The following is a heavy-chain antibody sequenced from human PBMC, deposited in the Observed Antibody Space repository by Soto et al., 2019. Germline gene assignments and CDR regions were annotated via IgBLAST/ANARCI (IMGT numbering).Heavy chain of an antibody. CDR1: GYTFTSYG. CDR3: ARDCRIAARPPYDY. CDR2: ISAYNGNT. Sequence: QVQLVQSGAEVKKPGASVKVSCKASGYTFTSYGISWVRQAPGQGLEWMGWISAYNGNTNYAQKLQGRVTMTTDTSTSTIYKELSSMTSDVTSVYYCARDCRIAARPPYDYRGQGTLVTVSS. D-gene: IGHD6-6*01. V-gene: IGHV1-18*04. J-gene: IGHJ4*02.